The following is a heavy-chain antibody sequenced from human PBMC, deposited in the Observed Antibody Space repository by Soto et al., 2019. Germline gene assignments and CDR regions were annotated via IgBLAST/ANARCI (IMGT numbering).Heavy chain of an antibody. CDR1: GFTFSNYW. CDR3: ARDPAYYFDY. CDR2: INSDGSST. Sequence: EVQLVESGGGLVQPGGSLRLSCAVSGFTFSNYWMHWVRQSPGKGLVWVSRINSDGSSTSYADSVKGRFTISRDNAKNRLYLQMNSLRAEDTAVYYCARDPAYYFDYWGQGTLVTVSS. J-gene: IGHJ4*02. V-gene: IGHV3-74*01.